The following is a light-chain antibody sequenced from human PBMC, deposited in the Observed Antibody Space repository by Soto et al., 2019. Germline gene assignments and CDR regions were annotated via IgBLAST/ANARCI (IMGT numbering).Light chain of an antibody. CDR1: SSNIGSKT. J-gene: IGLJ7*01. CDR2: SNN. Sequence: QSVLTQPPSVSGTPGQGVTISCSGSSSNIGSKTVNWYQQLPGTAPKLLIYSNNQRPSGVPDRFSGSKSGTSASLAISGLQSEDEDDYYCAAWDGSLNGAVFGGGTQLTVL. V-gene: IGLV1-44*01. CDR3: AAWDGSLNGAV.